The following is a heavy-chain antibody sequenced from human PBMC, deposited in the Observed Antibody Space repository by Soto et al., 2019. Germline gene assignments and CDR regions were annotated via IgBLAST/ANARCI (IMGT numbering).Heavy chain of an antibody. V-gene: IGHV3-23*01. CDR1: GFEVGSYA. CDR3: AKGMGGGSSGWFDC. CDR2: ISGSGDGT. D-gene: IGHD6-19*01. J-gene: IGHJ4*02. Sequence: EVQLLESGGGVVRPGGSLRLSCAGSGFEVGSYAVGWVRQAPGAGLEWVSVISGSGDGTNYADSVTGRFTISRDKSKNMVYLQMNSLRAEDTAVYYCAKGMGGGSSGWFDCWGQGTLVTVSS.